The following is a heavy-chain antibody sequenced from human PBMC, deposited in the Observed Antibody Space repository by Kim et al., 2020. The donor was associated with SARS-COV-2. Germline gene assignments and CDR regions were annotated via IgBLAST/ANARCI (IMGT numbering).Heavy chain of an antibody. CDR1: GFTFDDYA. V-gene: IGHV3-9*01. Sequence: GGSLRLSCAASGFTFDDYAMHWVRQAPGKGLEWVSGISWNSGSIGYADSVKGRFTISRDNAKNSLYLQMNSLRAEDTALYYCAKEVGFYGSGSYWYYYGIGVWGQGTTVTVSS. D-gene: IGHD3-10*01. CDR3: AKEVGFYGSGSYWYYYGIGV. J-gene: IGHJ6*02. CDR2: ISWNSGSI.